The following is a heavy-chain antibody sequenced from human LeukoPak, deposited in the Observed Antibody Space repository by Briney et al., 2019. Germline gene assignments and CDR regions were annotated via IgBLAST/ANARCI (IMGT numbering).Heavy chain of an antibody. Sequence: SETLSLSCTVSGYSISNGYYWAWIRQPSGKGLEWIGNIYHSGNTYYNPSLKSRVTISVDTSKNQFSLNLNSVTAADTAVYYCARAYSSSWYFNWFDPWGQGTLVTVSS. J-gene: IGHJ5*02. CDR3: ARAYSSSWYFNWFDP. D-gene: IGHD6-13*01. CDR2: IYHSGNT. V-gene: IGHV4-38-2*02. CDR1: GYSISNGYY.